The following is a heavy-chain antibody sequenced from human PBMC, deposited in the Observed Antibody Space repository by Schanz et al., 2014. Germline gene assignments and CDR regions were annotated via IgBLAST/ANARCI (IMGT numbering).Heavy chain of an antibody. V-gene: IGHV1-46*01. CDR1: GYTTFTDYY. J-gene: IGHJ4*02. D-gene: IGHD6-13*01. CDR2: INPSGGST. Sequence: QVQLVQSGAEVKKPGASVRVSCKASGYTTFTDYYIHWVRQAPGQGLEWMGMINPSGGSTTYAQKFQGRVTITRDTLASTAYMEVSSLRSEDTAVYYCARSASSNWYCFDYWGQGTLVTVSS. CDR3: ARSASSNWYCFDY.